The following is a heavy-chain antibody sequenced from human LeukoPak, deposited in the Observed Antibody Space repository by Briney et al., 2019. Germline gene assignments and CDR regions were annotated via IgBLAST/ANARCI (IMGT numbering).Heavy chain of an antibody. CDR2: INEDGRIV. CDR1: GFTFRTSW. D-gene: IGHD5-24*01. V-gene: IGHV3-74*01. CDR3: AKDLAPHRDGSHHGADA. J-gene: IGHJ5*02. Sequence: GGSLRLSCAASGFTFRTSWMHWVRQTPGKGLEWVSRINEDGRIVTSADSVKGRFTISRDNSKNTLDLQMDSLRAEDTAVYYCAKDLAPHRDGSHHGADAWGQGTLVTVSS.